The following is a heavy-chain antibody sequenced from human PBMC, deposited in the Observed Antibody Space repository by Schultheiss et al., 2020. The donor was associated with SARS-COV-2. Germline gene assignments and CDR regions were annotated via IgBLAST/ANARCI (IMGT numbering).Heavy chain of an antibody. Sequence: GGSLRLSCAASGFTFSSYGMHWVRQAPGKGLEWVAVISYDGSNKYYADSVKGRFTISRDNSKNTLYLQMNSLRAEDTAVYYCATDIAAAGTDDYWGQGTLVTVSS. D-gene: IGHD6-13*01. J-gene: IGHJ4*02. V-gene: IGHV3-30*03. CDR2: ISYDGSNK. CDR1: GFTFSSYG. CDR3: ATDIAAAGTDDY.